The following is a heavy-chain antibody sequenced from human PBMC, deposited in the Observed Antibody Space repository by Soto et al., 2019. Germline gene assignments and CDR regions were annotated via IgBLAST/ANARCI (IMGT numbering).Heavy chain of an antibody. CDR2: IWYDGSNK. CDR1: GFTFSSYG. V-gene: IGHV3-33*01. Sequence: QVQLVESGGGVVQPGRSLRLSCAASGFTFSSYGMHWVRQAPGKGLEWVAVIWYDGSNKYYADSVKGRFTISRDNSKNTMDLQIISLRAEDTAVYYCARDVMVTAMVMWYFDLWGRGTLVTVSS. J-gene: IGHJ2*01. CDR3: ARDVMVTAMVMWYFDL. D-gene: IGHD2-21*02.